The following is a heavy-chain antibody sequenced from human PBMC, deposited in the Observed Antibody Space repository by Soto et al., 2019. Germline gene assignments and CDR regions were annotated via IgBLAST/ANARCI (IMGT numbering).Heavy chain of an antibody. Sequence: GGSLRLSCAASGFTFGDYGMSWVRQAPGKGLEWVSGINWNCGSSGYADSVKGRFTISRDNAKNSLYLQMNSLRAEDTALYYCARDLLTGDAFDIWGPGTMVTVSS. CDR3: ARDLLTGDAFDI. D-gene: IGHD7-27*01. J-gene: IGHJ3*02. CDR2: INWNCGSS. CDR1: GFTFGDYG. V-gene: IGHV3-20*04.